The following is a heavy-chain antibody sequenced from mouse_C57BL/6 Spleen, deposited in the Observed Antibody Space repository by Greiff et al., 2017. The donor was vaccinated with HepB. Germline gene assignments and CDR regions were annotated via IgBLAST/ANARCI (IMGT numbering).Heavy chain of an antibody. Sequence: EVKVVESGGGLVQPGGSLKLSCAASGFTFSDYYMYWVRQTPEKRLEWVAYISNGGGSTYYPDTVKGRFTISRDNAKNTLYLQMSRLKSEDTAMYYCARYDYEYYAMDYWGQGTSVTVSS. D-gene: IGHD2-4*01. V-gene: IGHV5-12*01. CDR3: ARYDYEYYAMDY. CDR1: GFTFSDYY. CDR2: ISNGGGST. J-gene: IGHJ4*01.